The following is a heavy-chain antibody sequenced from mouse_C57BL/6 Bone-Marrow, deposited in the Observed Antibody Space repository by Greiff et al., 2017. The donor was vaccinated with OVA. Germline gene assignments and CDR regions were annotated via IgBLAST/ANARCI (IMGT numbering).Heavy chain of an antibody. Sequence: EVKLVESGGDLVKPGGSLKLSCAASGFTFSSYCMSWVRQTPDKRLEWVATISSGGSYTYYPDSVKGRFTISRDNAKNTLYLQMSSLKSEDTAVYSCAGGGYARDYWGQGTAVTVSA. CDR2: ISSGGSYT. D-gene: IGHD1-1*02. J-gene: IGHJ4*01. V-gene: IGHV5-6*02. CDR1: GFTFSSYC. CDR3: AGGGYARDY.